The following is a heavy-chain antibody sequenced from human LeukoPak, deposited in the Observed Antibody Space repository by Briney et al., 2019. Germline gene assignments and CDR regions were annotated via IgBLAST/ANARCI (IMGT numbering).Heavy chain of an antibody. Sequence: GGSLRLSCAASGFTFNRYSMNWVRQAPGKGLEWVAVISYDGSNKYYADSVKGRFTNSRDNSKNTLYLQMNSLRAEDTAVYYCAKEISGYYGYWGQGTLVTVSS. CDR3: AKEISGYYGY. D-gene: IGHD3-22*01. CDR1: GFTFNRYS. V-gene: IGHV3-30*18. CDR2: ISYDGSNK. J-gene: IGHJ4*02.